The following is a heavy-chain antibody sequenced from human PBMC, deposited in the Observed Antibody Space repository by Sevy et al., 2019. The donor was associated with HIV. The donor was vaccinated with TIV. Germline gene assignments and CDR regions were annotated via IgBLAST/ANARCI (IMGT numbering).Heavy chain of an antibody. CDR2: INHSGST. CDR1: GGSFSGYY. J-gene: IGHJ5*02. CDR3: ARGGKLRYFDWLSSQYNWFDP. V-gene: IGHV4-34*01. Sequence: SETLSLTCAVYGGSFSGYYWGWIRQPPGKGLEWIGEINHSGSTNYNPSLKSRVTISVDTSKNQFSLKLSSVTAADTAVYYCARGGKLRYFDWLSSQYNWFDPWGQGTLVTVSS. D-gene: IGHD3-9*01.